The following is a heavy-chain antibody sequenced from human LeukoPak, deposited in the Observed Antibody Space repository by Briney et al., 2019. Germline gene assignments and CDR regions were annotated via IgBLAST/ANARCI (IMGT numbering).Heavy chain of an antibody. CDR2: ISSSSSYI. Sequence: GGSLRLPCAASGFTFSSYSMNWVRQAPGKGLEWVSSISSSSSYIYYADSVKGRFTISRDNAKNSLYLQMNSLRAEDTAVYYCARDGLAVAVAGTGFDYWGQGTLVTVSS. D-gene: IGHD6-19*01. V-gene: IGHV3-21*01. CDR1: GFTFSSYS. J-gene: IGHJ4*02. CDR3: ARDGLAVAVAGTGFDY.